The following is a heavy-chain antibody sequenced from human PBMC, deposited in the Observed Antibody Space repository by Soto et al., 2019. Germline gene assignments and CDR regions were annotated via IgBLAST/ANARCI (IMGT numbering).Heavy chain of an antibody. CDR2: IRFDGSNI. V-gene: IGHV3-33*08. CDR1: GLRFSDYW. CDR3: ARDGVGGTVFFGYLDY. D-gene: IGHD1-26*01. Sequence: PGGSLRLSCVVSGLRFSDYWMHWVRQAPGKGLEWVAVIRFDGSNIYYGDSVKGRFTISRDNSKNTLYLQMNSLRAEDTAVYYCARDGVGGTVFFGYLDYWGPGALVTVSS. J-gene: IGHJ4*02.